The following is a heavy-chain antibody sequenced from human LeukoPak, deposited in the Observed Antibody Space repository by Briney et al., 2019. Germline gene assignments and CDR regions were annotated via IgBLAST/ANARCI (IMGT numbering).Heavy chain of an antibody. J-gene: IGHJ6*02. V-gene: IGHV3-30*18. CDR3: AKDYDFWSPSYGMDV. D-gene: IGHD3-3*01. Sequence: PGWSLRLSCAASGFTFDDYAMHWVRQAPGKGLEWVAVISYDGSNKYYADSVKGRFTISRDNSKNTLYLQMNSLRAEDTAVYYCAKDYDFWSPSYGMDVWGQGTTVTVSS. CDR2: ISYDGSNK. CDR1: GFTFDDYA.